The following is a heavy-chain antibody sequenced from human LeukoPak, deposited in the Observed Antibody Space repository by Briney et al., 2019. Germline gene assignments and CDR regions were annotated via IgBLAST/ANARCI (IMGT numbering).Heavy chain of an antibody. D-gene: IGHD3-10*01. J-gene: IGHJ4*02. Sequence: PGGSLRLSCAASGFTFSSYAMSWVRQAPGKGLEWVSAISGSGDSTYYADSVKGWFTISRDNSKNTLYLQMNSLRAEDTAVYYCANSPRDYYGSGSSHPFDSWGQGTLVTVSS. CDR1: GFTFSSYA. CDR3: ANSPRDYYGSGSSHPFDS. CDR2: ISGSGDST. V-gene: IGHV3-23*01.